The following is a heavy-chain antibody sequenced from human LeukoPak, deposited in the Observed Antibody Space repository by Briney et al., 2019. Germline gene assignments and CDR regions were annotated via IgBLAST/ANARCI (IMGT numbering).Heavy chain of an antibody. J-gene: IGHJ5*02. CDR2: ISYDGSNK. CDR1: GFTFSSYA. V-gene: IGHV3-30-3*01. Sequence: PGRSLRLSCAASGFTFSSYAMHWVRQAPGKGLEWVAVISYDGSNKYYADSVKGRFTISRDNSKNTLYLQMNSLRAEDTAVYYCARGAYQLHRGNAAFDPWGQGTLVTVSS. D-gene: IGHD2-2*01. CDR3: ARGAYQLHRGNAAFDP.